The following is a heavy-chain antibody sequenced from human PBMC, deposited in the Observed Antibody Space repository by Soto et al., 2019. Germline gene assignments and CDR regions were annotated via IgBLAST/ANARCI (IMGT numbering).Heavy chain of an antibody. J-gene: IGHJ6*02. Sequence: QVQLVQSGAEVKKPGASVKVSCKASGYTFTSYGISWVRPAPGQGLEWMGWISAYNGNTNYAQKLQGRVTMTTDTSTSTAYMELRSLRSDDTAVYYCARDRRFLEWLLSGYYYGMDVWGQGTTVTVSS. CDR3: ARDRRFLEWLLSGYYYGMDV. CDR1: GYTFTSYG. V-gene: IGHV1-18*01. CDR2: ISAYNGNT. D-gene: IGHD3-3*01.